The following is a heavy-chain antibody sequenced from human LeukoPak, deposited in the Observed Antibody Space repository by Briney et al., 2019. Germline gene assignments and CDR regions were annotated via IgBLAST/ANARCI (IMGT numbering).Heavy chain of an antibody. CDR2: ISYDGSNE. J-gene: IGHJ3*02. CDR1: GFTFSSYA. Sequence: GRSLRLSCAASGFTFSSYAMHWVRQAPGKGLGWVAVISYDGSNEYYADSVKGRFTISRDNSKNTLYLKMNSLRDEDTAVYYCARDYPKARSYACDIWGQGTMVTVSS. CDR3: ARDYPKARSYACDI. V-gene: IGHV3-30-3*01.